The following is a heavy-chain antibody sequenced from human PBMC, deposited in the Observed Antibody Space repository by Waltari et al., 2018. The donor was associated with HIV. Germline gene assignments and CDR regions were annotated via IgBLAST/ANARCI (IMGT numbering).Heavy chain of an antibody. CDR1: GYTFTDYY. CDR3: ARVYSTGWDDDY. V-gene: IGHV1-2*06. D-gene: IGHD6-19*01. CDR2: SNPHSGAT. J-gene: IGHJ4*02. Sequence: QVHLVQSGAEVKKPGASVKVSCKVSGYTFTDYYMHWVRQAPGQGLEWMGRSNPHSGATNYEQRFQGRVTMTRDTSINTAYMELSKLTSDDTAVYYCARVYSTGWDDDYWGQGTLVTVSS.